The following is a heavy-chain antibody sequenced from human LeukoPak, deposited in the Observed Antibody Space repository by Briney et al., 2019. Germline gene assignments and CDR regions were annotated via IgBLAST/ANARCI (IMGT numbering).Heavy chain of an antibody. J-gene: IGHJ6*02. CDR1: GGTFSSCA. CDR3: AGPTQHYYYYGMDV. Sequence: ASVKVSCKASGGTFSSCAISWVRQAPGQGLEWMGRIIPILGIANYAQKFQGRVTITADKSTSTAYMELSSLRSEDTAVYYCAGPTQHYYYYGMDVWGQGTTVTVSS. CDR2: IIPILGIA. D-gene: IGHD2-2*01. V-gene: IGHV1-69*04.